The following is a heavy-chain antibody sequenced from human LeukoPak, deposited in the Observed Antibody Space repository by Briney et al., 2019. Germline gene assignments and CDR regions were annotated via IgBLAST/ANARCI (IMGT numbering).Heavy chain of an antibody. D-gene: IGHD1-1*01. V-gene: IGHV3-7*01. CDR3: ARDPYNGAYSEGYYYYYMDV. CDR2: IKEDGSEK. CDR1: GFTFSSYW. Sequence: GGSLRLSCAASGFTFSSYWMNWVRQAPGKGLEWVANIKEDGSEKYYVDSLKGRFTISRDNAKNSLYLQMNSLRVEDTAIYYCARDPYNGAYSEGYYYYYMDVWGKGTTVTVSS. J-gene: IGHJ6*03.